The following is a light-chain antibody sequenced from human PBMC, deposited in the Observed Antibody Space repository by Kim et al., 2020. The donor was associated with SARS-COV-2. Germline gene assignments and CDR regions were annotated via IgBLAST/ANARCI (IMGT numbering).Light chain of an antibody. CDR1: SLRSYY. J-gene: IGLJ2*01. CDR3: NSRDSSGNHRDVV. V-gene: IGLV3-19*01. Sequence: SSELTQDPAVSVALGQTVRITCQGDSLRSYYASCYQQKPGQAPVLVIYGKNNRPSGIPDRFSGSSSGNTASLTITGAQAEDEADYYCNSRDSSGNHRDVV. CDR2: GKN.